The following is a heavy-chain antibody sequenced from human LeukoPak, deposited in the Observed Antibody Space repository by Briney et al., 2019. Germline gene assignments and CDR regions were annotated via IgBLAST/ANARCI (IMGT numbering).Heavy chain of an antibody. D-gene: IGHD1-1*01. J-gene: IGHJ3*02. V-gene: IGHV3-21*01. CDR3: ARKMKTGDRVGTFDI. Sequence: GGSLRLSCAASGFTFRSHNMNWVRQAPMKGLEWVSSIGTDGSYIYYADLVQGRFTISRDNAKNSLYLQMNSLTAEDTAVYYCARKMKTGDRVGTFDIWGQGTMVTVSS. CDR2: IGTDGSYI. CDR1: GFTFRSHN.